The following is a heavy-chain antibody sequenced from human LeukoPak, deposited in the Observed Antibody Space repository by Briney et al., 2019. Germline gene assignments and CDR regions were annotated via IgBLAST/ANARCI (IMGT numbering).Heavy chain of an antibody. Sequence: GGSLRLSCAASGFTFSDYNMNWVRQAPGKGLEWVSFISGTSRTIYYADSVKGRFTISRDNGKNSLFLQVNSLRDEDTAVYYCARVTTVTTGDYWGQGTLVTVSS. CDR2: ISGTSRTI. D-gene: IGHD4-17*01. CDR1: GFTFSDYN. J-gene: IGHJ4*02. CDR3: ARVTTVTTGDY. V-gene: IGHV3-48*02.